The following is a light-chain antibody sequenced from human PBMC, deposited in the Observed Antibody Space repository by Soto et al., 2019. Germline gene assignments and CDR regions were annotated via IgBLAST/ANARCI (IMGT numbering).Light chain of an antibody. CDR1: QSISSY. CDR2: AAS. Sequence: DLPLTQSPSSLSASVGDRVTITCRASQSISSYLNWYQQKPGKAPKLLIYAASSLQSGVPSRFSGSGSGTEFTLTISSLQPDDFATYYCQQYNSYWTFGQGTKVDIK. J-gene: IGKJ1*01. CDR3: QQYNSYWT. V-gene: IGKV1-39*01.